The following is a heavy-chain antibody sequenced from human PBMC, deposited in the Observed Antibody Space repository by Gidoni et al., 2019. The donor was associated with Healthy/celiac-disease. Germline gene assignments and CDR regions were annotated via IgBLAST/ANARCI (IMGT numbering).Heavy chain of an antibody. Sequence: QVQLQESGPGLVKPSETLSLPCTVSGGSISSYYWSWIRQPPGKGLEWIGYIYYSGSTNYNPSLKSRVTISVDTSKNQFSLKLSSVTAADTAVYYCARDRRAILWGIGYYYGMDVWGQGTTVTVSS. V-gene: IGHV4-59*01. D-gene: IGHD3-10*01. CDR2: IYYSGST. J-gene: IGHJ6*02. CDR3: ARDRRAILWGIGYYYGMDV. CDR1: GGSISSYY.